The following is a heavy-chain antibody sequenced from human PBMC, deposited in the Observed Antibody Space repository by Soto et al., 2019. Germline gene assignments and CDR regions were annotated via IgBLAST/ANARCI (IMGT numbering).Heavy chain of an antibody. V-gene: IGHV3-23*01. D-gene: IGHD6-13*01. CDR1: GFTFSSYA. CDR2: ISGSGGST. Sequence: HPGGSLRLSCAASGFTFSSYAMSWVRQAPGKGLEWVSAISGSGGSTYYADSVKGRFTISRDNSKNTLYLQMNSLRAEDTAVYYCAKSPGIAAAGTVSGYYFDYWGQGTLVTVSS. J-gene: IGHJ4*02. CDR3: AKSPGIAAAGTVSGYYFDY.